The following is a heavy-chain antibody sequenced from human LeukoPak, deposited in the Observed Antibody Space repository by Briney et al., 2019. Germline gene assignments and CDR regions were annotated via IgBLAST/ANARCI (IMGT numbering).Heavy chain of an antibody. CDR2: IYTSGST. CDR1: CGSISSGDYY. D-gene: IGHD3-3*01. J-gene: IGHJ6*03. Sequence: SQTLSLTCTVSCGSISSGDYYWSWIRQPAGKGLEWIGRIYTSGSTNYNPSLKSRVTMSLDTSKNQFSLKLNSVTAADTAVYYCARGLRVRTFGELSWYIDVWGKGTTVIVSS. CDR3: ARGLRVRTFGELSWYIDV. V-gene: IGHV4-61*02.